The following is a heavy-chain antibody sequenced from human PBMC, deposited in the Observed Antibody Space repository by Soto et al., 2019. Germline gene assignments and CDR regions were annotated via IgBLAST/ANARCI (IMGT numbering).Heavy chain of an antibody. Sequence: SETLSLTCTVSGVSINNHHWSWIRQTPGKGLEWIAFRHHDGSANNNPSLKSQVTMSLDTSRNQFSLNLSSMTAADTAVYYCARHLRGASTSYAFDYWGQGIVVTVSS. CDR2: RHHDGSA. CDR3: ARHLRGASTSYAFDY. D-gene: IGHD2-2*01. J-gene: IGHJ4*02. V-gene: IGHV4-59*08. CDR1: GVSINNHH.